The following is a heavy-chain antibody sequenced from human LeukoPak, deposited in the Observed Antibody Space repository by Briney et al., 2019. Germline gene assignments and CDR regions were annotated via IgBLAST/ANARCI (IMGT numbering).Heavy chain of an antibody. D-gene: IGHD3-22*01. CDR3: ARGTNYYDSSGYYQFDY. CDR1: GYTFTSYG. Sequence: ASVKVSCKASGYTFTSYGISWVRQAPGQGLEWMGWISAYNGNTNYAQKLQGRVTMTTDTSTSTAYMELRSLRSDDTAVYYCARGTNYYDSSGYYQFDYWGQGTLVTVSS. V-gene: IGHV1-18*01. J-gene: IGHJ4*02. CDR2: ISAYNGNT.